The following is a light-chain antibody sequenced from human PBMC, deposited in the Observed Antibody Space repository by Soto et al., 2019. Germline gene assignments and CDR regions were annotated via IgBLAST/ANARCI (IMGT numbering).Light chain of an antibody. Sequence: EIAMTQSPATLSVSPGERATLSCRASQSISTELAWYQQIPGQPPRLLIYSASTRATGVPARFTGSGSGSEFTLTISWLQSEDFAIYYCQQCHNWPLTFGQGTRLE. J-gene: IGKJ2*01. CDR3: QQCHNWPLT. CDR2: SAS. CDR1: QSISTE. V-gene: IGKV3-15*01.